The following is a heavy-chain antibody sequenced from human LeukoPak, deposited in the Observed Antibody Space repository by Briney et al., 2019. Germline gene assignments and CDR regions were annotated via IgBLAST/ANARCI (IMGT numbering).Heavy chain of an antibody. D-gene: IGHD3-16*01. CDR3: ARKLRGSGLDY. CDR1: GGSIRSSYYY. CDR2: IYDSGST. V-gene: IGHV4-39*01. Sequence: PSETLSLTCTVSGGSIRSSYYYWGWILQPPWKGLEWIGSIYDSGSTYYNPSLKSRVTISVDTSKNQFSLKLSSVTAADTAVYYCARKLRGSGLDYWGQGTLVTVSS. J-gene: IGHJ4*02.